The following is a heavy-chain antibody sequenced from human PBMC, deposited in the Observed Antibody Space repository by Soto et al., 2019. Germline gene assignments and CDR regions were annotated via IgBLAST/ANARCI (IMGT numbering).Heavy chain of an antibody. J-gene: IGHJ4*02. V-gene: IGHV4-61*01. Sequence: SETLSLTCTVSGGSVSSGSYYWSWIRQPPGKGLEWIGYIYYSGSTNYNPSLKSRVTISVDTSKNQFSLKLSSVTAADTAVYYCARDGQMATIGYWGQGTLVTVS. D-gene: IGHD5-12*01. CDR1: GGSVSSGSYY. CDR2: IYYSGST. CDR3: ARDGQMATIGY.